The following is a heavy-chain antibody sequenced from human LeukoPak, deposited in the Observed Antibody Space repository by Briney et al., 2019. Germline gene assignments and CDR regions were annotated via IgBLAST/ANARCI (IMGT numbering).Heavy chain of an antibody. V-gene: IGHV1-69*13. Sequence: SVKVSCKASGGTFSSYAISWVRQAPGQGLEWMGGIIPIFGTANYAQKFQGRVTITADESTSTAYMELSSLRSEDTAVYYCARSPPSSYCTSTSCYPRHFDYWGQGTLVTVSS. CDR3: ARSPPSSYCTSTSCYPRHFDY. CDR2: IIPIFGTA. J-gene: IGHJ4*02. CDR1: GGTFSSYA. D-gene: IGHD2-2*01.